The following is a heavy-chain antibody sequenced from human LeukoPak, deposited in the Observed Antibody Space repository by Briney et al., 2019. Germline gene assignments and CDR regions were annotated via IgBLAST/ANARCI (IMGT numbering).Heavy chain of an antibody. J-gene: IGHJ4*02. D-gene: IGHD2-2*01. CDR2: IIPILGIA. CDR3: ARLYCSSTSCYLDY. V-gene: IGHV1-69*04. Sequence: SVKVSCKASGGTFSSYAISWVRQAPGQGLEWMGRIIPILGIANYAQKFQGRVTITADKSTSTAYMELSSLRSEDTAAYYCARLYCSSTSCYLDYWGQGTLVTVSS. CDR1: GGTFSSYA.